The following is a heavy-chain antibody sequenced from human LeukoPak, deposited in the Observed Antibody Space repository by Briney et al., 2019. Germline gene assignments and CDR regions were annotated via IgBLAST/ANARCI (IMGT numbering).Heavy chain of an antibody. J-gene: IGHJ5*02. Sequence: PSETLSLTCTVSGGSISSYYWSWIRQPPGKGLEWIGYIYYSGSTNYNPSLKSRVTISVDTSKNQFSLKLSSVTAADTAVYYCARVTGYSSGWYPPAWFDPWGQGTLVTVSS. V-gene: IGHV4-59*01. D-gene: IGHD6-19*01. CDR2: IYYSGST. CDR1: GGSISSYY. CDR3: ARVTGYSSGWYPPAWFDP.